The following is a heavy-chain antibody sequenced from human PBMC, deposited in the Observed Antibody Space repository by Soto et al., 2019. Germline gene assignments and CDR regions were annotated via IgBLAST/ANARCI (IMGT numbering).Heavy chain of an antibody. V-gene: IGHV4-59*01. CDR2: VFYTGTT. CDR1: GGSIISYY. D-gene: IGHD1-7*01. Sequence: HVQLQASGQGLVKPSETLSLTCTVSGGSIISYYWSWIRQPPGKGLEWIGFVFYTGTTDYNPSLKSRVSISVDTSKNQFSLKLTSVTAADTAVYYCAGGRLEVQDGLYYYYYGMDVWGQGTTVTVSS. J-gene: IGHJ6*02. CDR3: AGGRLEVQDGLYYYYYGMDV.